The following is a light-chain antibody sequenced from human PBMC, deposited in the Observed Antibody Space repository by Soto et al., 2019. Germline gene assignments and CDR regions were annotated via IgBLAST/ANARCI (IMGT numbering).Light chain of an antibody. CDR2: DAS. CDR1: QDISNY. Sequence: DIQMTQSPSSLSASVGDRVTITCQASQDISNYLNWYQQKPGKAPKLLIYDASNLETGVPSRFNGSGSETDFTLTISSLQTEDIATYYCQHYDNRLYPLGHGTKLEIK. J-gene: IGKJ2*01. CDR3: QHYDNRLYP. V-gene: IGKV1-33*01.